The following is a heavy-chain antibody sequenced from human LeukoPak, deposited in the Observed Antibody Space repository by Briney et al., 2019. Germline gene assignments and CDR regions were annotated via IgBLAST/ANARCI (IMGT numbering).Heavy chain of an antibody. D-gene: IGHD3-10*01. CDR1: GFTFSIYA. J-gene: IGHJ4*02. V-gene: IGHV3-23*01. CDR3: AKGDVLLWFGELPEDY. Sequence: RGPLRFSCAPSGFTFSIYAMSWVRQAPGKGLEWVSAISGSGGSTYYADSVKGRFTISRDNSKNTLYLQMNSLSAHDPVVYYCAKGDVLLWFGELPEDYWGQGTLVTVSS. CDR2: ISGSGGST.